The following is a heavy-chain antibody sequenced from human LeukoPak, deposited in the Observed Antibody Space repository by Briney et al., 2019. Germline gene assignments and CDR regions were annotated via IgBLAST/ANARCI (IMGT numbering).Heavy chain of an antibody. V-gene: IGHV1-46*01. Sequence: GASVKVSCKASGHTFTSYYMHWVRQAPGQGLEWMGIINPSGGSTSYAQKFQGRVTMTRDTSTSTVYMEVSSLGSEDTAVYYCARDDSYDRSGYYRSDYYFEYWGQGTLVTVSS. J-gene: IGHJ4*02. D-gene: IGHD3-22*01. CDR3: ARDDSYDRSGYYRSDYYFEY. CDR1: GHTFTSYY. CDR2: INPSGGST.